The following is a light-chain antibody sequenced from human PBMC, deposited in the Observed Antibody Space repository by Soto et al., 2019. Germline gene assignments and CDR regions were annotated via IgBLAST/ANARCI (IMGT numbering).Light chain of an antibody. CDR1: QSVNSNF. CDR3: QQYDRSPWT. J-gene: IGKJ1*01. Sequence: EIVLTQSPGTLSLSPGERATLSCRASQSVNSNFLAWFQQKPGQAPRLLIYATSSRATDIPDRFSGSGSGTDFTLTISRLETEDCAVYDCQQYDRSPWTFGQGTKVEIK. V-gene: IGKV3-20*01. CDR2: ATS.